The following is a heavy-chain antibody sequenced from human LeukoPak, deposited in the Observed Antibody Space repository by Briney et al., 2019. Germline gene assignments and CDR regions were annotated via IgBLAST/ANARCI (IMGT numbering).Heavy chain of an antibody. Sequence: GGSLRLSCAASGFTFSGNWMSWVRQAPGKGLEWVASINPDGSQKLYVDSVKGRLTISRDNTKSSLYLQMNSLGAEDTAMYYCAKLLGTATTYDSWGRGTRVTVSS. J-gene: IGHJ4*02. CDR2: INPDGSQK. D-gene: IGHD5-24*01. V-gene: IGHV3-7*01. CDR3: AKLLGTATTYDS. CDR1: GFTFSGNW.